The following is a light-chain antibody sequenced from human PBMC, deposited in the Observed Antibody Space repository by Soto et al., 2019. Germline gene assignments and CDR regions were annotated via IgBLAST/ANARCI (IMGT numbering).Light chain of an antibody. CDR3: QQYDSYPLT. J-gene: IGKJ4*01. CDR2: KAS. CDR1: QSISSW. V-gene: IGKV1-5*03. Sequence: DIHMTQSPSTLSASVGDRVTITCRASQSISSWLAWYQQKTGKAPKLLIYKASSLQSGVPSRFSGSGSGTEFTLTISSLQPDDFATYYCQQYDSYPLTFGGGTKVEIK.